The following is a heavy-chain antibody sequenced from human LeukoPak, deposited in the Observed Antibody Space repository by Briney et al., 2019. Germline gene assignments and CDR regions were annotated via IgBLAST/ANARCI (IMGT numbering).Heavy chain of an antibody. Sequence: PSETLSLTCTASGGSINSVSYYWSWIRESAGKGLEWIGHIYTSGSTEYNPSLKSRVTVSVDTSKNQFSLKLSSLTAADTAMYYCGRDLLLNVDTAMATFDYWGQGTLVTVSS. V-gene: IGHV4-61*09. D-gene: IGHD5-18*01. CDR2: IYTSGST. CDR3: GRDLLLNVDTAMATFDY. CDR1: GGSINSVSYY. J-gene: IGHJ4*02.